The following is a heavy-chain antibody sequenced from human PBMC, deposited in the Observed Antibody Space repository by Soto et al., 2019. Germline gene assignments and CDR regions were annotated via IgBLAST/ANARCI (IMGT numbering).Heavy chain of an antibody. D-gene: IGHD3-22*01. CDR2: INGDNGNT. CDR1: GYTFSAYA. Sequence: AAVKASCKASGYTFSAYAMHWLRQAPGQRLEWMGWINGDNGNTRYSQKFQGRVTITRDTSASTAYMELSSLRSEDTAVYYCARDPHYYDTTGYCLDYWGQGTLVTVSS. CDR3: ARDPHYYDTTGYCLDY. J-gene: IGHJ4*02. V-gene: IGHV1-3*01.